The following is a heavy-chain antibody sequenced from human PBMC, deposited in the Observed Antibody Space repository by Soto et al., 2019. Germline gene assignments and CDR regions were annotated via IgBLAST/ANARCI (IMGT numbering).Heavy chain of an antibody. CDR3: ARDRDDYGSGNYYNRIDF. CDR1: GGIFSTDA. CDR2: IIPLFGTP. J-gene: IGHJ4*02. V-gene: IGHV1-69*01. D-gene: IGHD3-10*01. Sequence: QVQLVQSGAEVKKPGSSVKVSCKASGGIFSTDAISWLRHAPGQGLEWMGGIIPLFGTPNYAQRFQGRVTITADESTSTAYMELSRLRSEDTAVYYCARDRDDYGSGNYYNRIDFWGQGTLVTVSS.